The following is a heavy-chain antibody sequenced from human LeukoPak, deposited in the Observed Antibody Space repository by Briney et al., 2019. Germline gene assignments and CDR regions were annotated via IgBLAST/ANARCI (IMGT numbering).Heavy chain of an antibody. CDR1: GGTFSSYA. V-gene: IGHV1-69*13. CDR3: ARAQYGGSPFDY. J-gene: IGHJ4*02. CDR2: IIPIFGTA. Sequence: GALVKVSCKASGGTFSSYAISWVRQAPGQGLEWMGGIIPIFGTANYAQKFQGRVTITADESTSTAYMELSSLRSEDTAVYYCARAQYGGSPFDYWGQGTLVTVSS. D-gene: IGHD3-16*01.